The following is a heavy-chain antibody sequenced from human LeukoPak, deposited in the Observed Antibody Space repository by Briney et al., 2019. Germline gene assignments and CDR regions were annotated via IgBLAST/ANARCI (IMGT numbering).Heavy chain of an antibody. D-gene: IGHD6-19*01. Sequence: GGSLRLSCAASGLTFSSYAMTWVRQAPGKGLEWVANIKQDGSEKYYVDSVKGRFTISRDNAKNSLYLQMNSLRAEDTAVYYCAREGAVAGNFDYWGQGTLVTVSS. V-gene: IGHV3-7*05. CDR1: GLTFSSYA. J-gene: IGHJ4*02. CDR3: AREGAVAGNFDY. CDR2: IKQDGSEK.